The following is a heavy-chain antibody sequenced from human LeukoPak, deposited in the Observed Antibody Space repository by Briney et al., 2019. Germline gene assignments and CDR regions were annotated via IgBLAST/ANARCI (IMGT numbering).Heavy chain of an antibody. V-gene: IGHV3-9*01. CDR2: ISWNSGGI. J-gene: IGHJ4*02. D-gene: IGHD3-10*01. CDR3: AKGRSYGSGNDY. Sequence: GGSLRLSCAASGSTFDDYAMHWVRHAPGKGLEWVSGISWNSGGIGYADSVKGRFTISRDNAKNSLYLQMNSLRAEDTALYYCAKGRSYGSGNDYWGQGTLVTVSS. CDR1: GSTFDDYA.